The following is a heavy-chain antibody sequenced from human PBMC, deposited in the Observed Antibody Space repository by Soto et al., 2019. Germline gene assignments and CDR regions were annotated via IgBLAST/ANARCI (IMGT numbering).Heavy chain of an antibody. CDR1: GYTFTSYA. Sequence: QVQLVQSGAEVKKPGASVKVSCKASGYTFTSYAMHWVRQAPGQRLEWMGWINAGNGNTKYSQKFQGRVTITRDTSASTAYMELSSLRSEDTAVYYCAGDRIAVAPYYFDYWGQGTLDTVSS. D-gene: IGHD6-19*01. J-gene: IGHJ4*02. CDR3: AGDRIAVAPYYFDY. V-gene: IGHV1-3*01. CDR2: INAGNGNT.